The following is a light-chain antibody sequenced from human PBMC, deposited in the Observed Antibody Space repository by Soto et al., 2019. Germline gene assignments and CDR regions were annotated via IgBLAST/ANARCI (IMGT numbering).Light chain of an antibody. J-gene: IGKJ1*01. CDR3: QHYNSYSEA. CDR1: QTISSW. V-gene: IGKV1-5*03. Sequence: DIQMTQSPSTLSGSVGDRVTITCRASQTISSWLAWYQQKPGKAPKLLIYKASTLKSGVPSRFSGSGSGTEFTLTSRSLQPDEFATYYCQHYNSYSEAFGQGTKVELQ. CDR2: KAS.